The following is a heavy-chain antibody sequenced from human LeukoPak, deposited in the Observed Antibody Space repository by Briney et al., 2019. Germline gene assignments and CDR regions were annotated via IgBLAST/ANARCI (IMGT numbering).Heavy chain of an antibody. CDR3: AKSPVGATNWFDP. J-gene: IGHJ5*02. D-gene: IGHD1-26*01. V-gene: IGHV3-23*01. CDR1: GFTFSSYT. CDR2: ISGSGGST. Sequence: GGSLRLSCAASGFTFSSYTISWVRQAPGKGLEWVSAISGSGGSTYYADSVKGRFTISRDNSKNTLYLQMNSLRAEDTAVYYCAKSPVGATNWFDPWGQGTLVTVSS.